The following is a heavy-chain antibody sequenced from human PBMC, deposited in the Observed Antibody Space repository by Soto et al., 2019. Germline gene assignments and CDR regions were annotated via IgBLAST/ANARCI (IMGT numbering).Heavy chain of an antibody. CDR1: DFTFSPYT. D-gene: IGHD3-10*01. V-gene: IGHV3-21*01. J-gene: IGHJ4*02. CDR2: ISSTSSYM. CDR3: AILGSPSMVRGVIDY. Sequence: GGSLRLSCAASDFTFSPYTMNWVRQAPGKGLEWVSSISSTSSYMYYADSLKGRFTISRDNAKNSLYLQMNSLRAEDTAVYYCAILGSPSMVRGVIDYWGQGTLVTVYS.